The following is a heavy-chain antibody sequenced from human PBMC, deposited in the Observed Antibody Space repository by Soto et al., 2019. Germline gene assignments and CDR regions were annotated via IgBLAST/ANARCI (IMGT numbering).Heavy chain of an antibody. J-gene: IGHJ3*02. D-gene: IGHD3-10*01. Sequence: ASVKVSCKASGYTFTGYYMHWVRQAPGQGLEWMGWINPNSGGTNYAQKFRGWVTMTRDTSISTAYMELSRLRSDDTAVYYCARLTMPIWFGESWSLAFDIWGQGTMVTVSS. V-gene: IGHV1-2*04. CDR2: INPNSGGT. CDR3: ARLTMPIWFGESWSLAFDI. CDR1: GYTFTGYY.